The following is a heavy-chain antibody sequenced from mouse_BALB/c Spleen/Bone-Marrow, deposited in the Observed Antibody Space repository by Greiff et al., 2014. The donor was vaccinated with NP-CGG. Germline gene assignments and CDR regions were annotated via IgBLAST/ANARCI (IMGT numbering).Heavy chain of an antibody. D-gene: IGHD2-12*01. Sequence: VKLQESGAELVRPGASVTLSCKASGYTFTDYEMHWMKQTPVHGLEWIGDVDPETGGTAYNQKFKGKATLTADKSSSTAYMELRSLTSEDSAVYYCASYFSYSWFAYWGQGTLVTVSA. J-gene: IGHJ3*01. V-gene: IGHV1-15*01. CDR2: VDPETGGT. CDR1: GYTFTDYE. CDR3: ASYFSYSWFAY.